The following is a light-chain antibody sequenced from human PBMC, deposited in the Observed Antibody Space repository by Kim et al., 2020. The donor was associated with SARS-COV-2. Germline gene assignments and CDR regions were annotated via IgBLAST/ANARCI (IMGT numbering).Light chain of an antibody. Sequence: ELTQPPSASGTPGQRVTISCSGSSSSIGSNTVNWYQQLPGTAPRLLIYNNNQRPSGVPDRFSGSKFGTSASLAISGLQSEDEADYYCATWDDSLNDYIFGAGAKVTVL. V-gene: IGLV1-44*01. CDR3: ATWDDSLNDYI. J-gene: IGLJ1*01. CDR2: NNN. CDR1: SSSIGSNT.